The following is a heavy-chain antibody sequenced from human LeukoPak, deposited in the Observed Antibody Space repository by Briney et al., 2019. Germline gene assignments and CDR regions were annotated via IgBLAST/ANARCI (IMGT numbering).Heavy chain of an antibody. Sequence: SETLSLTCTVSSGSIRSSSYYWSWIRQPPGKGLEWIGNIYYSGSTNYNPSLKSRVTIPVDTSKNQFSLKLSSVTAADTAVYYCTRGSIAYYYMDVWGKGTTVTISS. V-gene: IGHV4-61*01. D-gene: IGHD3-22*01. J-gene: IGHJ6*03. CDR2: IYYSGST. CDR1: SGSIRSSSYY. CDR3: TRGSIAYYYMDV.